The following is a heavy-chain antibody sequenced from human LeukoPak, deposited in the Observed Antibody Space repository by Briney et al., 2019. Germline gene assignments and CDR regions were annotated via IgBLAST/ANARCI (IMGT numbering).Heavy chain of an antibody. J-gene: IGHJ3*02. CDR3: ARVGNVDASDI. Sequence: GGSLRLSCAASGFTFSSYAMSWVRQAPGKGLECISGFSGSGGSTYYADSVKGRFTISRDNAKNSLYLQMNSLRAEDTAVYYCARVGNVDASDIWGQGTMVTVSS. D-gene: IGHD7-27*01. CDR2: FSGSGGST. V-gene: IGHV3-23*01. CDR1: GFTFSSYA.